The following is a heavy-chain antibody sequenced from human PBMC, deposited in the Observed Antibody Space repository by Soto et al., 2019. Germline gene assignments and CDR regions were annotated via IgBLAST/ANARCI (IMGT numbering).Heavy chain of an antibody. CDR3: AREIVATISAFDI. J-gene: IGHJ3*02. V-gene: IGHV3-53*01. CDR1: GFTFSSYS. CDR2: IYSGGST. D-gene: IGHD5-12*01. Sequence: GGSLRLSCAASGFTFSSYSMNWVRQAPGKGLEWVSVIYSGGSTYYADSVKGRFTISRDNSKNTLYLQMNSLRAKDTAVYYCAREIVATISAFDIWGQGTMVTVSS.